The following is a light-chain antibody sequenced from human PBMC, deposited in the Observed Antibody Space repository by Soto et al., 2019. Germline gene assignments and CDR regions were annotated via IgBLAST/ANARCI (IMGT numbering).Light chain of an antibody. J-gene: IGKJ4*01. CDR2: GAS. CDR1: QSVSSSY. CDR3: QQYGSPPVIT. Sequence: EIVLTQSPGTLSLSPGERATLSCRASQSVSSSYLAWYQQKPGQAPRLLIYGASSRATGIPDRFSGSGSGTDFTLTISRLEPEDFVVYYCQQYGSPPVITFGGGTKVEIK. V-gene: IGKV3-20*01.